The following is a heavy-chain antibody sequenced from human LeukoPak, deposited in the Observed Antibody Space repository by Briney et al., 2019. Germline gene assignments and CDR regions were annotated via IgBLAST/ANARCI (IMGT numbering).Heavy chain of an antibody. Sequence: GGSLRLSCAASGFTVSSNYMSWVRQAPGKGLEWVSVIYSGGSTYYADSVKGRFTISRDNSKNTLYLQMNSLRAEDTAAYYCARDGGDDYYYYGMDVWGQGTTVTVSS. CDR1: GFTVSSNY. CDR3: ARDGGDDYYYYGMDV. V-gene: IGHV3-66*02. D-gene: IGHD2-21*02. J-gene: IGHJ6*02. CDR2: IYSGGST.